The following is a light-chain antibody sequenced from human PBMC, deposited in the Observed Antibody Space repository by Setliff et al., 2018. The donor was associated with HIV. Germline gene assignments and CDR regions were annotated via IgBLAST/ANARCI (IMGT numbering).Light chain of an antibody. CDR2: NNN. J-gene: IGLJ2*01. V-gene: IGLV1-44*01. CDR3: AAWDDSLNGVV. Sequence: VLTQPPSASGTPGQRVTISCSGSSSNIGSNTVNWYQQLPGTAPTLLIYNNNQRPSGVPDRFSGSKSGTSASLAISGLQSEDEADYYCAAWDDSLNGVVFGGGTKGTVL. CDR1: SSNIGSNT.